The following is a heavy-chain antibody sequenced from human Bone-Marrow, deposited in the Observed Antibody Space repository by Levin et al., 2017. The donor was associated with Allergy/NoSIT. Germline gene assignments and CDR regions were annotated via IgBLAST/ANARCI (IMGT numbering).Heavy chain of an antibody. CDR2: ISHDGRNK. Sequence: GGSLRLSCVAIGFTFRGYTMNWVRQAPGKGLEWVTSISHDGRNKYQADSVRGRFTISRDNSMDTLYLQMNSLRPEDTAVYYCARVTADYNMDVWGQGTTVTVSS. D-gene: IGHD1-14*01. V-gene: IGHV3-30*04. CDR1: GFTFRGYT. J-gene: IGHJ6*02. CDR3: ARVTADYNMDV.